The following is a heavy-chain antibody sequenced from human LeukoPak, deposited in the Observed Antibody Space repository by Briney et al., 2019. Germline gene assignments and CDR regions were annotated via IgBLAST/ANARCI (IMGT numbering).Heavy chain of an antibody. V-gene: IGHV3-9*01. CDR3: AGNSILTGYYLFDY. Sequence: GRSLRLSCAASGFTFDDYAMHWVRQAPGKGLEWVSGISWNSGSIGYADSVKGRFTISRDNAENSLYLQMNSLRAEDTAVYYCAGNSILTGYYLFDYWGQGTLVTVSS. CDR1: GFTFDDYA. CDR2: ISWNSGSI. D-gene: IGHD3-9*01. J-gene: IGHJ4*02.